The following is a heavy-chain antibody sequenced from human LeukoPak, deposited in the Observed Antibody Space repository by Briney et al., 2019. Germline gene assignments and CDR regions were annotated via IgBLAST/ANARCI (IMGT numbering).Heavy chain of an antibody. CDR1: GYTFSNYG. Sequence: ASVKVSCKASGYTFSNYGITWVRQAPGQGLEWMGTISGHNGDVNYAPKFQGRVTMTTDTSTTTAYMELRSLRFDDSAVYYCARYNSLLRGVTTSDYWGQGTLVTVSS. CDR3: ARYNSLLRGVTTSDY. J-gene: IGHJ4*02. D-gene: IGHD3-10*01. CDR2: ISGHNGDV. V-gene: IGHV1-18*01.